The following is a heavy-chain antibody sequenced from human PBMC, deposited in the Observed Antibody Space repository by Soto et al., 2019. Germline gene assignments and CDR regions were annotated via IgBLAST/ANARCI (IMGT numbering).Heavy chain of an antibody. CDR3: TTDRPDSSGYYYLFDY. D-gene: IGHD3-22*01. J-gene: IGHJ4*02. CDR1: GFTFSNAW. Sequence: PGGSLRLSCAASGFTFSNAWMSWVRQAPGKGLEWVGRIKSKTDGGTTDYAAPVKGRFTISRDDSKNTLYLQMNSLKTEDTAVYYCTTDRPDSSGYYYLFDYWGQGTLVTVSS. CDR2: IKSKTDGGTT. V-gene: IGHV3-15*01.